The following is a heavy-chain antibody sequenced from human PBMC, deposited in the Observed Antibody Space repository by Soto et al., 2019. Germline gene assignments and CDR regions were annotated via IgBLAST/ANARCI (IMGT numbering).Heavy chain of an antibody. CDR2: ISSSSSFI. V-gene: IGHV3-21*01. D-gene: IGHD1-26*01. CDR3: AGSSDDGRDN. Sequence: EVQLVESGGGLVKPGGSLRLSCAASGFSLSDYSMNWIRPAPGKGLEWVASISSSSSFIHYAESMKGRFTISRDNAKNSLYLQMNSLSAEDTAVYYCAGSSDDGRDNWGQGTLVTVSS. CDR1: GFSLSDYS. J-gene: IGHJ4*02.